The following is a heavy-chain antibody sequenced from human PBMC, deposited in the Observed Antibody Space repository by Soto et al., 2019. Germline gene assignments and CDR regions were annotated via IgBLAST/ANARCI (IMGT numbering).Heavy chain of an antibody. CDR2: IFYSGST. CDR3: ASMIGDPVLSFDS. CDR1: GGSISSYY. D-gene: IGHD3-10*02. V-gene: IGHV4-59*01. J-gene: IGHJ4*02. Sequence: QVQLQESGPGLVKPSETLSLTCTVSGGSISSYYWSWIRQPPGKGLEWIGFIFYSGSTSYSPSLTXRXXISIATSENQFSLKLSSVTAADTAVYYCASMIGDPVLSFDSWGQGTLVAVSS.